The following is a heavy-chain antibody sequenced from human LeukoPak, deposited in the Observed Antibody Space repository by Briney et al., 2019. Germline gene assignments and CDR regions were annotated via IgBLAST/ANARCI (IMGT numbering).Heavy chain of an antibody. CDR2: IYYSGRT. D-gene: IGHD1-26*01. CDR3: SGRVVGGTGGDFDY. Sequence: PSETLSLTCTVSGGSISSSCYHWGWLRQPPGKGLEWIGSIYYSGRTYYNPSPKSRVTIFVDTSKNQSVFKLSSVTAADTAVYYCSGRVVGGTGGDFDYWGQGTLVTVSS. J-gene: IGHJ4*02. V-gene: IGHV4-39*01. CDR1: GGSISSSCYH.